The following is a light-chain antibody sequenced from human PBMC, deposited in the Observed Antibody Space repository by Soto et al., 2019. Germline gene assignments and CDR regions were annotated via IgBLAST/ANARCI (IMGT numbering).Light chain of an antibody. CDR3: TSYAGGNNV. J-gene: IGLJ1*01. CDR1: SSDIGGYTD. CDR2: EVN. V-gene: IGLV2-8*01. Sequence: QSALTQPPSASGSPGQSVTISCTGTSSDIGGYTDVSWYQQHPGKVPKLMIYEVNKRPSGVPDRFSGSKSGNTASLAVSGLQADDEADYYCTSYAGGNNVFGPGTKVTVL.